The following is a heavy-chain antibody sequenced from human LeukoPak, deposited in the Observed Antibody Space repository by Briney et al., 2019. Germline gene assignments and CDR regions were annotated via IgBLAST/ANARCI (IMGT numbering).Heavy chain of an antibody. D-gene: IGHD5-18*01. CDR2: INPNSGGT. Sequence: ASVKVSCKASGYTFTGYYMHWVRQAPGQGLEWMGWINPNSGGTNYAQKFQGWVTMTRDTSISTAYMELSRLRSDDTAVYYCARADTAMVNDAFDIWGQGTMVTVSS. V-gene: IGHV1-2*04. CDR3: ARADTAMVNDAFDI. J-gene: IGHJ3*02. CDR1: GYTFTGYY.